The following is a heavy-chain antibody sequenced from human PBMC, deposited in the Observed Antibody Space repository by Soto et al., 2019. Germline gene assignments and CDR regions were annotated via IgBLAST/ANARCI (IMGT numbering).Heavy chain of an antibody. V-gene: IGHV3-7*05. J-gene: IGHJ4*02. CDR1: GFTFSSYW. CDR2: IKQDGSEK. D-gene: IGHD2-21*02. CDR3: ARGSDCGDCYNPLILDY. Sequence: EVQLVESGGGLVQPGGSLRLSCAASGFTFSSYWMSWVRQAPGKGLEWVANIKQDGSEKYYVDSVKGRFTISRDNAKNSLYLQMNSLRAEDTAVYYCARGSDCGDCYNPLILDYWGQGTLVTVSS.